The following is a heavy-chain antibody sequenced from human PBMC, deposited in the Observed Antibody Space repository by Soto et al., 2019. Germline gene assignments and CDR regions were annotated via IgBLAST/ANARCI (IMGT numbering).Heavy chain of an antibody. V-gene: IGHV3-23*01. J-gene: IGHJ4*02. CDR1: GFTFSSYA. CDR2: ISGSGGST. Sequence: LRLSCAASGFTFSSYAMSWVRQAPGKGLEWVSAISGSGGSTYYADSVKGRFTISRDNSKNTLYLQMNSLRAEDTAVYYCAKEIAPYYYDSSGFDYWGQGTLVTVSS. CDR3: AKEIAPYYYDSSGFDY. D-gene: IGHD3-22*01.